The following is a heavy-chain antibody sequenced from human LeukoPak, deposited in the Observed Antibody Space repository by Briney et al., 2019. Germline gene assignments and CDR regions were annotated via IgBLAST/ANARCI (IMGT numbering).Heavy chain of an antibody. CDR1: VFTFSIHS. Sequence: GGSLRLSCAASVFTFSIHSMNWVRQAPGEGLEWGSSITSSSSYIYYTDSVKGRFTISRDNAKNSLYLQMNSLRDEDTGVYYCARERITMVRGVIGNWFDPWGQGTLVTVSS. CDR2: ITSSSSYI. D-gene: IGHD3-10*01. J-gene: IGHJ5*02. CDR3: ARERITMVRGVIGNWFDP. V-gene: IGHV3-21*01.